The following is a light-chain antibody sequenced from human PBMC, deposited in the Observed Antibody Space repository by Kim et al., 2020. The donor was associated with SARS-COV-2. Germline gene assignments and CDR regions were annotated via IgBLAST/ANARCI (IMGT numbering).Light chain of an antibody. CDR1: QSVSSSY. CDR3: QQYGTSPRT. Sequence: WSPGERAPLSCRASQSVSSSYLAWYQQKPGQAPRLLIYGASSRATGIPDRFSGSGSGTDFTLTISRLEPEDFAVYYCQQYGTSPRTFGQGTKVEI. V-gene: IGKV3-20*01. CDR2: GAS. J-gene: IGKJ1*01.